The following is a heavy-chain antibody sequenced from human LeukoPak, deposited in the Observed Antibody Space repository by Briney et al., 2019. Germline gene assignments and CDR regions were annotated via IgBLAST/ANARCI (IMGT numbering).Heavy chain of an antibody. CDR3: ARVVRTESWDAFDI. V-gene: IGHV1-46*01. D-gene: IGHD3-22*01. CDR2: INPNGDRT. Sequence: ASVKVSCKASENTFTNYYMHWVRRAPGQGLEWLGIINPNGDRTNYAQTFQGRVTMTRDTSTTTVYMELSSLRSEDTAVYYCARVVRTESWDAFDIWGQGTMVTVSS. CDR1: ENTFTNYY. J-gene: IGHJ3*02.